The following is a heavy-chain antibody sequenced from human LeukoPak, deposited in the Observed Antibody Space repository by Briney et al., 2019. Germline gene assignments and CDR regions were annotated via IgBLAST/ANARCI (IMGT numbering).Heavy chain of an antibody. CDR2: IKQDGSEK. V-gene: IGHV3-7*01. Sequence: GGSLRVSCAASGFTFSSYWRSWVRQAPGKGLEWVANIKQDGSEKSYVDSVKGRFTISRDNAKNSLYLQMNSLRAEDTAVYYCARDDGITIFGVVTVEYFQHWGRGTLVTVSS. D-gene: IGHD3-3*01. CDR3: ARDDGITIFGVVTVEYFQH. CDR1: GFTFSSYW. J-gene: IGHJ1*01.